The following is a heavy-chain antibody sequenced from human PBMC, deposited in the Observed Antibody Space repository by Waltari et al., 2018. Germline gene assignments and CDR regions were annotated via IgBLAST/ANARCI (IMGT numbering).Heavy chain of an antibody. D-gene: IGHD6-13*01. CDR1: GFTFSSYW. CDR2: IKQDGSEK. V-gene: IGHV3-7*04. J-gene: IGHJ4*02. Sequence: EVQLVESGGGLVQPGGSLRLSCAASGFTFSSYWMSWVRQAPGKGLEWVANIKQDGSEKYYVDAVKGRFTISRDNAKNSLYLQMSSRRAEDTAVYYCARGSSSLIDYWGQGTLVTVSS. CDR3: ARGSSSLIDY.